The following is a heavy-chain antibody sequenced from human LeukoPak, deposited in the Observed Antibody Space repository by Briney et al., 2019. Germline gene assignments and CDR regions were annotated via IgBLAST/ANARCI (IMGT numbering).Heavy chain of an antibody. V-gene: IGHV4-59*01. Sequence: SETLSLTCTVSGGSISSYYWSWIRQPPGKGLEWIGYIYYSGSTNYNPSLKSRVTISVDTSKNQFSLELSSVTAADTAVYYCAGLKATVSIHAYFDSWGQGTLVTVSS. CDR3: AGLKATVSIHAYFDS. CDR2: IYYSGST. J-gene: IGHJ4*02. D-gene: IGHD4-17*01. CDR1: GGSISSYY.